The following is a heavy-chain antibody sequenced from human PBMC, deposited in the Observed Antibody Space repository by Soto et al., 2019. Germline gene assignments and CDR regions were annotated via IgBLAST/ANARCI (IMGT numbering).Heavy chain of an antibody. J-gene: IGHJ3*02. CDR3: ARDYRNYAIPLPRAFDI. CDR2: ISSSSSYI. V-gene: IGHV3-21*01. Sequence: ESLSLSCAASSFTFSSYSMNWVRPAQGKGLEWVSSISSSSSYIYYADSVKGRFTISRDNAKNSLYLQMNSLRAEDTAVYYCARDYRNYAIPLPRAFDIWGQGTMVTVSS. CDR1: SFTFSSYS. D-gene: IGHD1-7*01.